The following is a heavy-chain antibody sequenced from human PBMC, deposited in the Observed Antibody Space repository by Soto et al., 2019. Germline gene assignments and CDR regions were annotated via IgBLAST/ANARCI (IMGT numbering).Heavy chain of an antibody. CDR2: IYHSVRT. Sequence: QLPLLESGSGLVKPSQTLALICAVSCGSIRSGVYSWSWIRQPPWKGLEYIVYIYHSVRTFYNPSLKSRVTISVDRYKNQVSLRLSSVPAADTAVYYCASRPDYWDKGTLVTVSS. J-gene: IGHJ4*02. CDR3: ASRPDY. V-gene: IGHV4-30-2*01. CDR1: CGSIRSGVYS.